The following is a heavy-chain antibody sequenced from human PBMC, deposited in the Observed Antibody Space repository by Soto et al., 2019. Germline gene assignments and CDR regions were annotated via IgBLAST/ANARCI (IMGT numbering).Heavy chain of an antibody. CDR2: ISSSGSTI. CDR3: AREGITTPGTRWGDWDYYYSMDV. Sequence: QVQLVESGGGLVKPGGSLRLSCAASGFTFSDYYMSWIRQAPGKGLEWVSYISSSGSTIYYADSVKGRFTISRDNAKNSLYLQMNSLRAEDTAVYYCAREGITTPGTRWGDWDYYYSMDVWGQGTTVTVSS. D-gene: IGHD2-21*01. V-gene: IGHV3-11*01. CDR1: GFTFSDYY. J-gene: IGHJ6*02.